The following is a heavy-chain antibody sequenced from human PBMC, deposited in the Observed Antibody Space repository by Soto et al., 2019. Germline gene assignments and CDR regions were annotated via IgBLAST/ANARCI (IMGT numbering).Heavy chain of an antibody. Sequence: QVQLVESGGGVVQPGRSLRLSCAASGFTFGVFGMHWVRQAPGKGLEWVAVISTDGSRDYFADSVKGRFAISRDNSKNTLWLQMDRLRPEDTAVYYCTKESDHHFSTSKWGFDSRGPGTLGTVS. CDR2: ISTDGSRD. CDR1: GFTFGVFG. D-gene: IGHD1-26*01. CDR3: TKESDHHFSTSKWGFDS. J-gene: IGHJ4*02. V-gene: IGHV3-30*18.